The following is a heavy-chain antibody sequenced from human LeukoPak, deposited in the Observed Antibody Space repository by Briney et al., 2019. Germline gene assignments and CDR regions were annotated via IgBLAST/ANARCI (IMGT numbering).Heavy chain of an antibody. CDR3: ARVDDFFDSSGYYVYYGMDI. CDR2: ISVNNGDT. J-gene: IGHJ6*02. V-gene: IGHV1-18*01. D-gene: IGHD3-22*01. CDR1: GYTFTSHG. Sequence: GASVKVSCKASGYTFTSHGIIWVRQAPGQGLEWMGWISVNNGDTIYAQKLQGRVTMTRDTSTSTAYMELRSLRSDGTAVYYCARVDDFFDSSGYYVYYGMDIWGQGTTVTVS.